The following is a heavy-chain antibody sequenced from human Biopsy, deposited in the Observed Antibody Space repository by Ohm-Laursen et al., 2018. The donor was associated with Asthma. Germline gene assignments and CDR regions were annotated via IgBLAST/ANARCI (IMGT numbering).Heavy chain of an antibody. D-gene: IGHD4-17*01. V-gene: IGHV1-24*01. J-gene: IGHJ4*02. CDR1: GYSLTDLS. Sequence: SSVKASCKISGYSLTDLSMHWVRQAPGQGLEWMGGHDHEEGGTVNARRFQGRVTMTEDTSTDTACMELSSLSSDDTAVYYCASDFPKDYVRYNFQFWGQGTLVTVSS. CDR3: ASDFPKDYVRYNFQF. CDR2: HDHEEGGT.